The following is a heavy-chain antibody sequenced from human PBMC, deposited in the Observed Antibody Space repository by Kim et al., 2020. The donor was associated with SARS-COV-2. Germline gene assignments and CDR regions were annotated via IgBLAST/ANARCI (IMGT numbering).Heavy chain of an antibody. V-gene: IGHV3-21*01. CDR2: I. J-gene: IGHJ4*02. D-gene: IGHD3-10*01. CDR3: AREGRWAGFDY. Sequence: IYYADSVKGRLTISRDNAKNSLYLQMNSLRADDTAVYYCAREGRWAGFDYWGQGTLVTVSS.